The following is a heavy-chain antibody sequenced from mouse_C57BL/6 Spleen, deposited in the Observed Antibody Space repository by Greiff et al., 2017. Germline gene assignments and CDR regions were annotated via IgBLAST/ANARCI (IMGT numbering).Heavy chain of an antibody. V-gene: IGHV1-18*01. Sequence: EVKLVESGPELVKPGASVKIPCKASGYTFTDYNMDWVKQSHGKSLEWIGDINPNNGGTIYNQKFKGKATLTVDKSSSTAYMELRSLTSEDTAVYYCAKYGSYYYAMDYWGQGTSVTVSS. CDR2: INPNNGGT. CDR1: GYTFTDYN. J-gene: IGHJ4*01. CDR3: AKYGSYYYAMDY. D-gene: IGHD2-10*02.